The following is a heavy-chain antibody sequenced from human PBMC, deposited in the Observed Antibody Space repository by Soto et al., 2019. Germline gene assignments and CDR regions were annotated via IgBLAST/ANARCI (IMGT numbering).Heavy chain of an antibody. Sequence: EVHLLEAGGGLVQPGGSLRLSGVGSGYRFSEYAMAWIGQAPGKGLEGVTGVTSSAIATYYADSVKGRFTISRNNSLNILYLQMDNLGADDTAVYYCAKSHDTSAYYLSIDSWGQGTQVTVSS. V-gene: IGHV3-23*01. CDR3: AKSHDTSAYYLSIDS. CDR1: GYRFSEYA. D-gene: IGHD3-22*01. J-gene: IGHJ4*02. CDR2: VTSSAIAT.